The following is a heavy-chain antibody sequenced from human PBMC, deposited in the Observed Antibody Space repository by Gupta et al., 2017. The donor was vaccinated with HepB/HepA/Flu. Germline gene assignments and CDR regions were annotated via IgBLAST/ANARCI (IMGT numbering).Heavy chain of an antibody. D-gene: IGHD3-22*01. Sequence: QVQLQESGPGLVKPSETLSLTCTVSGGSISSYYWSWIRQPPGKGLEWIGYIYYSGSTNYNPSLKSRVTISVDTSKNQFSLKLSSVTAADTAVYYCARSSGYYYSGYAFDIWGQGTMVTVSS. V-gene: IGHV4-59*01. CDR3: ARSSGYYYSGYAFDI. CDR2: IYYSGST. J-gene: IGHJ3*02. CDR1: GGSISSYY.